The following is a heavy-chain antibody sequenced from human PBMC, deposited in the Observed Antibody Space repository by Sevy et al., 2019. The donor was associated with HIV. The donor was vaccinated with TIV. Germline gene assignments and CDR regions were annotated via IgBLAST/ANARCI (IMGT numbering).Heavy chain of an antibody. CDR3: ARNEYYYDSSGYLTDPYYFDY. CDR2: ISYDRSNK. CDR1: GFTFSSYA. Sequence: GGSLRLSCAASGFTFSSYAMHRVRQAPGKGLEWVAVISYDRSNKYYADSVKGRFTISRDNSKNTLYLQMNSLRAEDTAVYYCARNEYYYDSSGYLTDPYYFDYWGQGTLVTVSS. V-gene: IGHV3-30-3*01. D-gene: IGHD3-22*01. J-gene: IGHJ4*02.